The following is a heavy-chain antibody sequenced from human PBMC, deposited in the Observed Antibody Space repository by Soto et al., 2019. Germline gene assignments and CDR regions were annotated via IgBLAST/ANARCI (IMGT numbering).Heavy chain of an antibody. CDR3: ARDSTYYDFWSGYYTSHFDY. CDR2: IYSGGST. Sequence: SNYMSWVRQAPGKGLEWVSVIYSGGSTYYADSVKGRFTISRDNSKNTLYLQMNSLRAEDTAVYYCARDSTYYDFWSGYYTSHFDYWGQGTLVTVSS. V-gene: IGHV3-66*01. CDR1: SNY. J-gene: IGHJ4*02. D-gene: IGHD3-3*01.